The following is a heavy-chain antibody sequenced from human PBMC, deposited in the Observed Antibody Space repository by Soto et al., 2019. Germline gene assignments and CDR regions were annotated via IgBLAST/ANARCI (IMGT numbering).Heavy chain of an antibody. Sequence: SETLSLTCDVSGGSINSGGYSWSWIRQPPGKGLEWVGYIYQSGSTYYNPSLRSRLTISIDRSKNQFSLKLTSVTAADTAVYYCARRYGSAIDYWGQGTLVTVSS. CDR3: ARRYGSAIDY. CDR2: IYQSGST. V-gene: IGHV4-30-2*01. CDR1: GGSINSGGYS. J-gene: IGHJ4*02. D-gene: IGHD1-26*01.